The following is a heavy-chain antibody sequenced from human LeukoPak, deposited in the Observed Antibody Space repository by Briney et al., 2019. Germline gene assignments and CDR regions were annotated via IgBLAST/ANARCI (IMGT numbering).Heavy chain of an antibody. J-gene: IGHJ5*02. V-gene: IGHV3-21*01. D-gene: IGHD2-15*01. CDR2: ITTSSNYM. Sequence: PGGSLRLSCAASGFTFSSYWMSWVRQAPGKGLEWVSSITTSSNYMYYTDSVKSRFTISRDNAKNSLYLQMNSLRAEDTAIYYCARALVAWSFDPWGQGTLLSVSS. CDR3: ARALVAWSFDP. CDR1: GFTFSSYW.